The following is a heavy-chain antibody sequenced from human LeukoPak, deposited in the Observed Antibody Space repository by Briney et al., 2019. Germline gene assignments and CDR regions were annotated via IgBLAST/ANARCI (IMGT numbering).Heavy chain of an antibody. Sequence: GGSLRLSCAASGFTFSSYDMHWVRQATGKGLEWVSAIGTAGDPYYPGSVKGRFTISRENAKNSLYLQMNSLRAGDTAVYYCARGESSGWYGRYYYYGMDVWGQGTTDTVSS. CDR3: ARGESSGWYGRYYYYGMDV. CDR2: IGTAGDP. D-gene: IGHD6-19*01. V-gene: IGHV3-13*05. CDR1: GFTFSSYD. J-gene: IGHJ6*02.